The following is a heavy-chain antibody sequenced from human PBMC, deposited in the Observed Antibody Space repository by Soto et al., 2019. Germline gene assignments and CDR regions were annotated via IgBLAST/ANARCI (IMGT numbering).Heavy chain of an antibody. V-gene: IGHV1-3*04. CDR2: INTGSGDT. J-gene: IGHJ4*02. Sequence: ASVKVSCKASGYTFTSYAMHWVRQAPGQRLEWMGWINTGSGDTKYSQRFQGRITITRDTSASTTSMELSSLTSEDTAAFYCARDGGLFDYWGQGTLVTVSS. CDR1: GYTFTSYA. CDR3: ARDGGLFDY.